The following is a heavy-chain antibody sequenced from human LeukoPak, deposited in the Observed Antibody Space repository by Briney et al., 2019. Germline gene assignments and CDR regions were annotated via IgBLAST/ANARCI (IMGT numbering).Heavy chain of an antibody. CDR1: GGSFSGYY. CDR2: INHSGST. J-gene: IGHJ6*03. D-gene: IGHD3-10*01. Sequence: SETLSLTCAVYGGSFSGYYWSWIRQPPGKGLEWIGEINHSGSTNYNPSLKNRVTISVDTSKNQFSLKLSSVTAADTAVYYCAREGVIWFGELLSAYYYMDVWGKGTTVTVSS. V-gene: IGHV4-34*01. CDR3: AREGVIWFGELLSAYYYMDV.